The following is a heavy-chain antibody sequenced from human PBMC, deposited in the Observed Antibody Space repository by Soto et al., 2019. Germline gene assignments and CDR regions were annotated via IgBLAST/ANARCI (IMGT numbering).Heavy chain of an antibody. CDR3: ARVLERTTLIPYFLDY. Sequence: ASVKVSCKASGYTFTSYAISWVRQAPGQGLEWMGWISAYNGNTNYAQNLQGRVTMTTDASTTTAYMELRSLRSDDTAVYYCARVLERTTLIPYFLDYWGQGTLVTVSS. J-gene: IGHJ4*02. CDR2: ISAYNGNT. D-gene: IGHD4-17*01. CDR1: GYTFTSYA. V-gene: IGHV1-18*04.